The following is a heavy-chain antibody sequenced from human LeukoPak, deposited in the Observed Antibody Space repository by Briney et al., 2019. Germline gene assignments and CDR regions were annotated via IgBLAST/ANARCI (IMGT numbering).Heavy chain of an antibody. Sequence: ASVKVSCKASGYTFTGYYMHRVRQAPGQGLEWMGWINPESGGTNYAQKFQGRVTMTSDTSISTAYMELTSLRSDDTAVYYCAKEISYSSSWYDYWGQGTLVTVSS. V-gene: IGHV1-2*02. J-gene: IGHJ4*02. CDR2: INPESGGT. D-gene: IGHD6-13*01. CDR1: GYTFTGYY. CDR3: AKEISYSSSWYDY.